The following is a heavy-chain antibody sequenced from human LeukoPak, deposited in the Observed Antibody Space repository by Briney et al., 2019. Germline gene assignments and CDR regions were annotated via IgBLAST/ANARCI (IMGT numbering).Heavy chain of an antibody. Sequence: GGSLRLSCAASGFTFNSYAMSWVRQAPGKGLEWVSGLSGGAGTHYYADSVKGRFTISRDNSKSTLYLQMTSLGAEDTAVYYCAKRRTTVITMDYFDYWGQGTLVTVSS. D-gene: IGHD4-17*01. CDR3: AKRRTTVITMDYFDY. V-gene: IGHV3-23*01. J-gene: IGHJ4*02. CDR1: GFTFNSYA. CDR2: LSGGAGTH.